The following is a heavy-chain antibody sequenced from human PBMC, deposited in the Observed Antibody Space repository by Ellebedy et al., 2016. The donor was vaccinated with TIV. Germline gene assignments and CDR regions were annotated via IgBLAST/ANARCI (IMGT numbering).Heavy chain of an antibody. CDR3: ARDRRICTNGVCYYYYGMDV. D-gene: IGHD2-8*01. Sequence: SQTLSLTCAISGDSVSSNSAAWNWIRQSPSRGLEWLGRTYYRSKWYNDYAVSVKSRITINPDTSKNQFSLQLNSVTPEDTAVYYCARDRRICTNGVCYYYYGMDVWGQGTTVTVSS. CDR1: GDSVSSNSAA. V-gene: IGHV6-1*01. J-gene: IGHJ6*02. CDR2: TYYRSKWYN.